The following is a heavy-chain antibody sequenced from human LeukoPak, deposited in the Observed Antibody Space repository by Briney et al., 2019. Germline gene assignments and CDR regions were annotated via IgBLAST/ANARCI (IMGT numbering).Heavy chain of an antibody. V-gene: IGHV1-2*02. CDR3: ARLNWFDP. CDR2: INPNRCVT. Sequence: ASVKVSCKASVYTFTRYYMHWVRQAPAQGLEWMGWINPNRCVTNYAQKFQGRVTMTRDTPLNTAYMALSRQRSGDAAVYYCARLNWFDPWGQGTLVTVSS. CDR1: VYTFTRYY. J-gene: IGHJ5*02.